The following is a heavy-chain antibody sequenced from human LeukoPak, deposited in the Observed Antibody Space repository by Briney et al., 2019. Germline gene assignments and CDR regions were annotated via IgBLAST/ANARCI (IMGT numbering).Heavy chain of an antibody. CDR1: GGSFSGYY. CDR2: IYYSGST. V-gene: IGHV4-34*01. Sequence: SETLSLTCAVYGGSFSGYYWSWIRQPPGKGLEWIGSIYYSGSTYYNPSLKSRVTISVDTSKNQFSLKLSSVTAADTAVYYCARVPAGNAPANFWGQGTLVTVSS. CDR3: ARVPAGNAPANF. D-gene: IGHD2-2*01. J-gene: IGHJ4*02.